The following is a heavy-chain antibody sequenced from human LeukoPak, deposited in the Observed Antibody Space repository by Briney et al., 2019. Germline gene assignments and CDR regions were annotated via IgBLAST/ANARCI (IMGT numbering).Heavy chain of an antibody. CDR2: ISSSSSYI. CDR3: ARDCDSSGWYYYYYMDV. J-gene: IGHJ6*03. D-gene: IGHD6-19*01. V-gene: IGHV3-21*01. CDR1: GFTFSSYS. Sequence: GGSLRLSCAASGFTFSSYSMNWVRQAPGKGLEWVSSISSSSSYIYYADSVKGRFTISRDNAKNSLYLQMNSLRAEDTAVYYCARDCDSSGWYYYYYMDVWGKGTTVTVSS.